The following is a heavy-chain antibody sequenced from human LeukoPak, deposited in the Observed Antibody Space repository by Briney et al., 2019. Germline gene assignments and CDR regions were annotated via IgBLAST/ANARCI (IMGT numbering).Heavy chain of an antibody. CDR3: ARGPRLERHGMDV. CDR1: GFTVSRNY. Sequence: GGSLRLSCPASGFTVSRNYMRWVRQAPGKGLEWVSVISSGDTTYYADSVKGRFTISRDSSKNTLYLQMNSLRAEDTAVYFCARGPRLERHGMDVWGQGTTVTVSS. J-gene: IGHJ6*02. D-gene: IGHD1-1*01. V-gene: IGHV3-66*01. CDR2: ISSGDTT.